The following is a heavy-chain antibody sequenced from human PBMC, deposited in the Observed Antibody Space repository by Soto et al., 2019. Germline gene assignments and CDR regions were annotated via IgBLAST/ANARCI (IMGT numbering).Heavy chain of an antibody. D-gene: IGHD3-16*01. Sequence: QVQVVESGGGVVQPGRSLRLSCAASGFVFSNYGMHWVRQAPGKGLEWVAVISNDGNDEYYIDSVKGRFTISRDNSKNTLYLHMNTLNTEDTALYYCAKDIHSGRNRLGADYWGQGTLVTVSS. CDR1: GFVFSNYG. V-gene: IGHV3-30*18. CDR2: ISNDGNDE. CDR3: AKDIHSGRNRLGADY. J-gene: IGHJ4*02.